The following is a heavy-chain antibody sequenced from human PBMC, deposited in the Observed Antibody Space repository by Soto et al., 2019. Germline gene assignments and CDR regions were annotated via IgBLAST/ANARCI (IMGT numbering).Heavy chain of an antibody. J-gene: IGHJ6*02. CDR3: ARERSYGNYYYGMDV. CDR1: GFTVSSNY. D-gene: IGHD5-18*01. V-gene: IGHV3-53*01. CDR2: IYSGGST. Sequence: LRLSCAASGFTVSSNYMSWVRQAPGKGLEWVSVIYSGGSTYYADSVKGRFTISRDNSKNTLYLQMNSLRAEDTAVYYCARERSYGNYYYGMDVWGQGTTVTVSS.